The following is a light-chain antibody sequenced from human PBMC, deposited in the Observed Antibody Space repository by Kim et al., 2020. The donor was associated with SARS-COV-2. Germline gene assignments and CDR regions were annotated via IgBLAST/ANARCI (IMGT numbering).Light chain of an antibody. J-gene: IGKJ1*01. Sequence: EIVLTQSPATLSLSPGERATLSCRASQSVSSYLAWYQQKPGQAPRLLIYDASNRATGIPARFSGSGSGTDFTLTISSLEPEDFAVYYGQQRSNWRPWTWGEGTKVDIK. V-gene: IGKV3-11*01. CDR1: QSVSSY. CDR3: QQRSNWRPWT. CDR2: DAS.